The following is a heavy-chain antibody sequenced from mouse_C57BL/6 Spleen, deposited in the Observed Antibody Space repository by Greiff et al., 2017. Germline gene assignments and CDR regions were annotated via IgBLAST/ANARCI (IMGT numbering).Heavy chain of an antibody. J-gene: IGHJ3*01. V-gene: IGHV1-52*01. CDR2: IDPSDSET. CDR1: GYTFTSYW. CDR3: ARNDGYWDWFAY. Sequence: QVQLQQPGAELVRPGSSVKLSCKASGYTFTSYWMHWVKQRPIQGLEWIGNIDPSDSETHYNQKFKDKATLTVDKSSSTAYMQLSSLTSEDSAVYYCARNDGYWDWFAYWGQGTLVTVSA. D-gene: IGHD2-3*01.